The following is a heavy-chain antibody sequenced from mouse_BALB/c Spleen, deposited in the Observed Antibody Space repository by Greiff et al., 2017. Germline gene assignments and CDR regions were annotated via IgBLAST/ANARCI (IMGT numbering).Heavy chain of an antibody. CDR3: ARGEYGNYAY. J-gene: IGHJ3*01. CDR1: GFSLTSYG. CDR2: IWAGGST. V-gene: IGHV2-9*02. Sequence: VKLVESGPGLVAPSQSLSITCTVSGFSLTSYGVHWVRQPPGKGLEWLGVIWAGGSTNYNSALMSRLSISKDNSKSQVFLKMNSLQTDDTAMYYCARGEYGNYAYWGQGTLVTVSA. D-gene: IGHD2-10*02.